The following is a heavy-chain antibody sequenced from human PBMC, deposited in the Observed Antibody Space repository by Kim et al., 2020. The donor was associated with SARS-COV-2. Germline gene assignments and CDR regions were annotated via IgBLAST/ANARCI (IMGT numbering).Heavy chain of an antibody. J-gene: IGHJ6*02. CDR1: GYSFTSHW. Sequence: GESLKISCKGSGYSFTSHWISWVRQMPGKGLEWMGRIDPSDSYTNYSPSFQGHVTISADKSISTAYLQWSSLKASDTAMYYCARNIRIAAAGIDYYYGMDVWGQGTTVTVSS. V-gene: IGHV5-10-1*01. D-gene: IGHD6-13*01. CDR3: ARNIRIAAAGIDYYYGMDV. CDR2: IDPSDSYT.